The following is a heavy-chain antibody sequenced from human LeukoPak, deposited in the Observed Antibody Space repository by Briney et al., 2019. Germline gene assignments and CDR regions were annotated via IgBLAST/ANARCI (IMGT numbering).Heavy chain of an antibody. CDR3: ARDYCSSTSCLFDY. CDR2: ISAYNGNT. V-gene: IGHV1-18*01. CDR1: GYTFTSYG. Sequence: ASVKVSCKASGYTFTSYGTSWVRQAPGQGLEWMGWISAYNGNTNYAQKLQGRVTMTRDTSISTAYMELSRLRSDDTAVYYCARDYCSSTSCLFDYWGQGTLVTVSS. J-gene: IGHJ4*02. D-gene: IGHD2-2*01.